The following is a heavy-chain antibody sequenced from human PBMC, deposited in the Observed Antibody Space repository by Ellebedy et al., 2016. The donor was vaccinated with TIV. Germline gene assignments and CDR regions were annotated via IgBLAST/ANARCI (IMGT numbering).Heavy chain of an antibody. V-gene: IGHV3-23*01. D-gene: IGHD3-10*01. CDR2: ISGSGGST. CDR3: ARDEGSGSHYYYYYGMDV. J-gene: IGHJ6*02. CDR1: GFTFSSHA. Sequence: LSLTCAASGFTFSSHAISWVRQAPGKGPEWVSAISGSGGSTYYADSVKGRFTISRDNSKNTLYLQMNSLRAEDTAVYYCARDEGSGSHYYYYYGMDVWGQGTTVTVSS.